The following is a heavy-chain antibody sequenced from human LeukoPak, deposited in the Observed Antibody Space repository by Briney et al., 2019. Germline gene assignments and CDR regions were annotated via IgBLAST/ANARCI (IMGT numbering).Heavy chain of an antibody. J-gene: IGHJ4*02. V-gene: IGHV4-59*11. CDR1: GGSISGHY. Sequence: SETLSLTCTVSGGSISGHYWSWIRQPPGKGLEWIGYIYYSGSTSYNPSLKSRVTISVDTSKNQFSLKLSSVTAADTAVYYCARGGGSSGWYLANGYYFDYWGQGTLITVSS. CDR2: IYYSGST. CDR3: ARGGGSSGWYLANGYYFDY. D-gene: IGHD6-19*01.